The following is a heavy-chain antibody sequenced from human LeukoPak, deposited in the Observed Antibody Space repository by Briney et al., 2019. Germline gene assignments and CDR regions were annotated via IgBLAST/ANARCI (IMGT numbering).Heavy chain of an antibody. Sequence: GGSLRLSCAASGFTFSSYWLTWVRQAPGKGLERVANIKQDGSEKYYVDSVRGRFTISRDNAKNSLYLQMNSLRAEDTAVYYCAREGKMATNFDYWGQGTLVTVSS. J-gene: IGHJ4*02. CDR2: IKQDGSEK. D-gene: IGHD5-24*01. CDR3: AREGKMATNFDY. V-gene: IGHV3-7*01. CDR1: GFTFSSYW.